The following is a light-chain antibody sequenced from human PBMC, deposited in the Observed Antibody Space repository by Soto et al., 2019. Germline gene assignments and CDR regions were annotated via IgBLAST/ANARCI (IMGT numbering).Light chain of an antibody. J-gene: IGKJ4*01. CDR3: QQYASSPLT. Sequence: EIVLTQSPGTLSLSSGERATLSCRASQSVRGNYLAWYQQKLGQAPRLLIYGASSRATGIPDRFGGSGSGTDFTLTISRLEPEDFAVYYCQQYASSPLTFGGGTKVEIK. V-gene: IGKV3-20*01. CDR2: GAS. CDR1: QSVRGNY.